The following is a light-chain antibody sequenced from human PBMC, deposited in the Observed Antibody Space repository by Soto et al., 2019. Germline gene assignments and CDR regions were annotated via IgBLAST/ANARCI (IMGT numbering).Light chain of an antibody. Sequence: DIQMTQSPSTLSASVGDRVTITCRASQSISSWLAWYQQKPGKAPKLLIYDASSLESGVPSRFSGSGSGTEFTRTISSLQPDDFATYYCQQYNSYQGTFGPGTKVDIK. CDR2: DAS. CDR1: QSISSW. J-gene: IGKJ3*01. CDR3: QQYNSYQGT. V-gene: IGKV1-5*01.